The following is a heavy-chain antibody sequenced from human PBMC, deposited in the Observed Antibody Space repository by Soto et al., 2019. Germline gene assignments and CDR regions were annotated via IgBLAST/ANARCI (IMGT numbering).Heavy chain of an antibody. CDR1: GFTFSSYA. Sequence: EVQLLESGGGLVQPGGSLRLSCAASGFTFSSYAMSWVRQAPGKGLEWVSAISGSGGSTYYADSVKGRFTISRDNSKNTLYLQMNSLRAEDTAVYYCAKTKVDHYYDSSGYYFDYWGQGTLVTVSS. V-gene: IGHV3-23*01. D-gene: IGHD3-22*01. CDR3: AKTKVDHYYDSSGYYFDY. CDR2: ISGSGGST. J-gene: IGHJ4*02.